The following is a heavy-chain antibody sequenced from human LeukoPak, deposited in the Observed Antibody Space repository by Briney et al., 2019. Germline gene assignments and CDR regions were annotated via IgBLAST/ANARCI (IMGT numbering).Heavy chain of an antibody. CDR2: IYPGDSDT. J-gene: IGHJ5*02. CDR3: ARGLGSDDYVWFDP. V-gene: IGHV5-51*01. CDR1: GYSFTSYW. D-gene: IGHD4/OR15-4a*01. Sequence: GESLKISCKASGYSFTSYWIGWARQMPGKGLEWMGIIYPGDSDTRYSPSFQGQVTISADKSVSTTFLQWGSPKASDTAMYYCARGLGSDDYVWFDPWGQGTLVTVSS.